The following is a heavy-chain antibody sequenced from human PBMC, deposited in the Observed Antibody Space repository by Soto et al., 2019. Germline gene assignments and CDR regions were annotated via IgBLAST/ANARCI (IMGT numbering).Heavy chain of an antibody. CDR2: ISGSGGST. V-gene: IGHV3-23*01. J-gene: IGHJ6*03. CDR1: GFTFSSYA. CDR3: ANKGTNTAMVSYYYYYMDV. D-gene: IGHD5-18*01. Sequence: GGSLRLSCAASGFTFSSYAMSWVRQAPGKGLEWVSAISGSGGSTYYADSVKGRFTISRDNSKNTLYLQMNSLRAEDTAVYYCANKGTNTAMVSYYYYYMDVWGKGTTVTVSS.